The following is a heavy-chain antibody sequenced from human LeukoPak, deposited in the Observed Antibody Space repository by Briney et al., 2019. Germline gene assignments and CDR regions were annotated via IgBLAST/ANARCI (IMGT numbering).Heavy chain of an antibody. CDR2: IRPEGTTT. J-gene: IGHJ4*02. CDR1: GFTFSTYW. CDR3: ARDLDWILFDY. D-gene: IGHD3-9*01. Sequence: GGSLRLSCAASGFTFSTYWMHWGRQAPGKGLVWVSRIRPEGTTTAYADSVKGRFTISRDNAKNTLFLQMNSLSAEDTAVYYCARDLDWILFDYWGQGTLATVSS. V-gene: IGHV3-74*03.